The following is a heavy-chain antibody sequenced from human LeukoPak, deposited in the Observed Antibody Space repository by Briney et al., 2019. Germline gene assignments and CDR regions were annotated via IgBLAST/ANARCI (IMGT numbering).Heavy chain of an antibody. Sequence: GASVKVSCKVSGYTLTELSMHWVRQAPGEGLEWMGGFDPEDGETIYAQKFQGRVTMTEDTSTDTAYMELSSLRSEDTAVYYCATGRRNYYDSSGNYFFYFDYWGQGTLVTVSS. D-gene: IGHD3-22*01. V-gene: IGHV1-24*01. CDR1: GYTLTELS. J-gene: IGHJ4*02. CDR3: ATGRRNYYDSSGNYFFYFDY. CDR2: FDPEDGET.